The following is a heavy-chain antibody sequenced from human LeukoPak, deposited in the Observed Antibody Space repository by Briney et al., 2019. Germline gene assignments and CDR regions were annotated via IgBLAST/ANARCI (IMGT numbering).Heavy chain of an antibody. V-gene: IGHV6-1*01. CDR3: ARGFALDF. CDR2: TYYRSKWYY. CDR1: GDTVSSNSAA. Sequence: SQTLSLTCDISGDTVSSNSAAWNWIKQSPSRGLEWLGRTYYRSKWYYDYAVSVKSRITISPDTSKNQFSLQLNSVAADDTAVYYCARGFALDFWGQGTMVTVSS. J-gene: IGHJ3*01.